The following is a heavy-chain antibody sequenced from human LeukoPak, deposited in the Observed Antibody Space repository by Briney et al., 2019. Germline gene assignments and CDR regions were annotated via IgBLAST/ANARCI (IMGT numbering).Heavy chain of an antibody. CDR2: IYPAGTT. Sequence: GGSLRLSCAASGFTVTNSYMTWARQAPGKGLDWVSFIYPAGTTSYADSVKGRFTISRDSSKNTLHLQMNSLRADDTAVYYCAREQAYWFGPWGQGSLVTVSS. CDR3: AREQAYWFGP. CDR1: GFTVTNSY. J-gene: IGHJ5*02. V-gene: IGHV3-53*01. D-gene: IGHD2-21*01.